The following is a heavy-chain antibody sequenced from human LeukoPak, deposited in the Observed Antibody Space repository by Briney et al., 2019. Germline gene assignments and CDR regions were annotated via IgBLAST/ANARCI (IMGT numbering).Heavy chain of an antibody. CDR2: IYYTGGT. J-gene: IGHJ6*02. Sequence: PSETLSLTCTASGGSISGYYWTWIRQPPGKGLEWIGYIYYTGGTNYNPSLKSRLTMSVDTSKNQFSLKLSSVTAADTAIYYCTRSDSSGYYNYAMDVGGQGTTVTVSS. CDR3: TRSDSSGYYNYAMDV. CDR1: GGSISGYY. D-gene: IGHD3-22*01. V-gene: IGHV4-59*01.